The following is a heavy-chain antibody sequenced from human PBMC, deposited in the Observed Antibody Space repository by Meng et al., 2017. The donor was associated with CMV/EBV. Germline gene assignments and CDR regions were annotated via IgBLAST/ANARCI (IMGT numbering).Heavy chain of an antibody. D-gene: IGHD3-10*01. CDR1: GFTFSSYS. J-gene: IGHJ4*02. V-gene: IGHV3-21*01. CDR3: ARSYYGSGTFDY. CDR2: ISSSSSYI. Sequence: GGSLTLSCAASGFTFSSYSMNWVRQAPGKGLEWVSSISSSSSYIYYADSVKGRFTISRDNAKNSLYLQMNSLRAEDTAVYYCARSYYGSGTFDYWGQGTLVTVSS.